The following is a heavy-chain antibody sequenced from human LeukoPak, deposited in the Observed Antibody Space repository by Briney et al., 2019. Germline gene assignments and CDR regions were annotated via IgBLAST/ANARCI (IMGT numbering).Heavy chain of an antibody. CDR3: ARNHGFSGGSYFDTFDI. CDR1: GYIFTTYG. V-gene: IGHV1-18*01. D-gene: IGHD1-26*01. J-gene: IGHJ3*02. Sequence: ASVKVSCKASGYIFTTYGISWVRQAPGQGLEWMGWISGYNDDTNYAQKLQGRVTMTTDTSTSTAYMELRSLTSDDTAVYYCARNHGFSGGSYFDTFDIWGRGTMVTVSS. CDR2: ISGYNDDT.